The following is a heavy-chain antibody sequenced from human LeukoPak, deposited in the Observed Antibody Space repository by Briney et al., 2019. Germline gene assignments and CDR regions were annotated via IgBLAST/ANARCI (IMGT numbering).Heavy chain of an antibody. CDR2: IYYSGST. J-gene: IGHJ5*02. V-gene: IGHV4-59*01. D-gene: IGHD1-26*01. Sequence: PSETLSLTCIVSGGSISSYYWSWIRQPPGKGLEWIGYIYYSGSTNYNPSLKSRVTISVDTSKNQFSLKLSSVTAADTAVYYCARGEGFHWFDPWGQGTLVTVSS. CDR1: GGSISSYY. CDR3: ARGEGFHWFDP.